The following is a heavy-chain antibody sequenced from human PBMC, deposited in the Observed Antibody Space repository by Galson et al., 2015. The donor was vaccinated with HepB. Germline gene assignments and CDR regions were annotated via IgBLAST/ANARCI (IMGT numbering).Heavy chain of an antibody. J-gene: IGHJ6*03. D-gene: IGHD6-13*01. Sequence: SLRLSCAASGFTFSSYSMNWVRQAPGKGLEWVSSISSSSSYIYYADSVKGRFTISRDNAKNSLYLQMNSLRAEDTAVYYCARDRRRGVAAAGTSHYYYYMDVWGKGTTVTVSS. CDR1: GFTFSSYS. CDR2: ISSSSSYI. V-gene: IGHV3-21*01. CDR3: ARDRRRGVAAAGTSHYYYYMDV.